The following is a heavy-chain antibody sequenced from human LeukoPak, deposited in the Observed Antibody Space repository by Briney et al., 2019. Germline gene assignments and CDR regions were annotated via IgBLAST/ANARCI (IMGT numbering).Heavy chain of an antibody. J-gene: IGHJ4*02. CDR1: GYTFTGYY. CDR2: INPNSGGT. CDR3: AREIAARRDY. V-gene: IGHV1-2*02. Sequence: GASVTVSCKASGYTFTGYYMHWVGQAPGQGLEWMGWINPNSGGTNYAQKFQGRVTMTRDTSISTAYMELSRLRSDDTAVYYCAREIAARRDYWGQGTLVTVSS. D-gene: IGHD6-6*01.